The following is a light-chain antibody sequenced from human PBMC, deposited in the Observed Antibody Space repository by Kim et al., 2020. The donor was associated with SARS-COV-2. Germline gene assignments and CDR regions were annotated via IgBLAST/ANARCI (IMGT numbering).Light chain of an antibody. CDR3: QVWDSSGDYWV. CDR1: NIGSKS. CDR2: YDS. J-gene: IGLJ3*02. Sequence: SYELTQPPSVSVAPGKTARITCGGNNIGSKSVHWYQQKPGQAPVLVIYYDSDRPSGIPERFSGSNSGNTATLTISRVEAGDEADYYGQVWDSSGDYWVFGGGTQLTVL. V-gene: IGLV3-21*04.